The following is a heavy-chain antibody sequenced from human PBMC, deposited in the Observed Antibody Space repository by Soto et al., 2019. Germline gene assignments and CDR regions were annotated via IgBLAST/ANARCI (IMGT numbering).Heavy chain of an antibody. CDR2: IRSKANSYAT. Sequence: EVQLVESGGGLVQPGGSLKLSCAASGFTFSGSAMHWVRQASGKGLEWVGRIRSKANSYATAYAASVKGRFTISRDDSKNTAYLQINSLKTEDTAVYYCTSQLSGSYSDYWGQGTLVTVSS. D-gene: IGHD1-26*01. CDR1: GFTFSGSA. CDR3: TSQLSGSYSDY. J-gene: IGHJ4*02. V-gene: IGHV3-73*01.